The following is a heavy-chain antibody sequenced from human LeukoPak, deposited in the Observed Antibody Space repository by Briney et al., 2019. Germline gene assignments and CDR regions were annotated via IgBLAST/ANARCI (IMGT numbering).Heavy chain of an antibody. V-gene: IGHV3-64D*06. J-gene: IGHJ4*02. CDR3: ARRDDYSAYDC. CDR2: ITGNGGST. D-gene: IGHD5-24*01. CDR1: GFXFSTYI. Sequence: PGGSLRLSCSASGFXFSTYIIHWVRQAPGKGLETVSAITGNGGSTFYADSVKGRFTISRDNSKNTLYLQMSSLRAEDTAMYYCARRDDYSAYDCWGQGTLSTSPQ.